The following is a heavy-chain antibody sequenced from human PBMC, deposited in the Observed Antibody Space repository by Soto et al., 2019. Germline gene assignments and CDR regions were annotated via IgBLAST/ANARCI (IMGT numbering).Heavy chain of an antibody. CDR3: AREINSAIDI. Sequence: SQTLSLTCVISGDSVSSNNVAWNWIRQSPSRGLEWLGRTYYRSKWYNNYAVSVKSRTTITADTSKNQFSLQLASVTPEDTAVYYCAREINSAIDIWGQGTMVTVSS. D-gene: IGHD1-1*01. J-gene: IGHJ3*02. V-gene: IGHV6-1*01. CDR1: GDSVSSNNVA. CDR2: TYYRSKWYN.